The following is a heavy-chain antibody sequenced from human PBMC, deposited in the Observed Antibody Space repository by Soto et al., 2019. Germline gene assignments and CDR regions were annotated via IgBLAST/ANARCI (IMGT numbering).Heavy chain of an antibody. Sequence: GGSLRLSCAASGFTVSSNYMSWVRQAPGKGLEWVSVIYSGGSTYYADSVKGRFTISRDNSKNTLYLQMNSLRAEDTAVYYCARARIQLWSAPGYYFDYWGQGTLVTVSS. CDR1: GFTVSSNY. CDR3: ARARIQLWSAPGYYFDY. CDR2: IYSGGST. D-gene: IGHD5-18*01. V-gene: IGHV3-53*01. J-gene: IGHJ4*02.